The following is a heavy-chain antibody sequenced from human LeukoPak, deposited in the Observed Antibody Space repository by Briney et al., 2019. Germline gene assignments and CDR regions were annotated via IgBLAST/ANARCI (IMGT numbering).Heavy chain of an antibody. J-gene: IGHJ5*02. CDR3: ARDYGPFDP. CDR1: GGSISDYY. D-gene: IGHD4-17*01. CDR2: IYPSGRT. Sequence: SETLSLTCSVSGGSISDYYWSWIRQPAGKGLEWIGCIYPSGRTNYNPSLQSRVTMSVDTSKNQFSLKLSSVTAADTAVYFCARDYGPFDPWGQGTLVTASS. V-gene: IGHV4-4*07.